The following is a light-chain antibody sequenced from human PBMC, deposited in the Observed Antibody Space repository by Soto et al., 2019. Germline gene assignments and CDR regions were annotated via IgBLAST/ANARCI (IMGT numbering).Light chain of an antibody. J-gene: IGKJ2*01. CDR3: QQTYSTPYT. V-gene: IGKV1-39*01. CDR2: AAS. Sequence: DIQMTQSPSSLSASVGDRVTITCRASESISSFLKWYQHKPGKAPKLLIYAASSLQSAVPSRFSGSGSGTEFTLTISTLQPEDCATYFCQQTYSTPYTFGHGTKLEIK. CDR1: ESISSF.